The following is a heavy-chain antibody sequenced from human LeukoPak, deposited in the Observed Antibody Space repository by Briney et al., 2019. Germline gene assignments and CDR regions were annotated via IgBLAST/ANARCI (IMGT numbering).Heavy chain of an antibody. J-gene: IGHJ4*02. CDR3: ARGSTYYYDSSGYTPNY. Sequence: GGSLRLSCAASGFIVSSNYMSWGRQAPGKGLEWVSVIYSGGSTYYADSVKGRFTISRHNSKNTLYLQMNSLRAEDTAVYYCARGSTYYYDSSGYTPNYWGQGTLVTVSS. D-gene: IGHD3-22*01. CDR2: IYSGGST. CDR1: GFIVSSNY. V-gene: IGHV3-53*04.